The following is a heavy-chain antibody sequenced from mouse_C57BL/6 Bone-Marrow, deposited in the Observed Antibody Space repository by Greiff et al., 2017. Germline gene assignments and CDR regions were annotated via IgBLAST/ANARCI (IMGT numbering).Heavy chain of an antibody. Sequence: VQLHQSGAELVRPGTSVKVSCKASGYAFTNYLIEWVKQRPGQGLEWIGVINPGSGGTNYNEKFKGKATLTADKSSSTAYMQLSSLTSEDSAVYFCARGAYYGNYEDWYFDVWGTGTTVTVSS. CDR1: GYAFTNYL. J-gene: IGHJ1*03. CDR3: ARGAYYGNYEDWYFDV. CDR2: INPGSGGT. V-gene: IGHV1-54*01. D-gene: IGHD2-10*01.